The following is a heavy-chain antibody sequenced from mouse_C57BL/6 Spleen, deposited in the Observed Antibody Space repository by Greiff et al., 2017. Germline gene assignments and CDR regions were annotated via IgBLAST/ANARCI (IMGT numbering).Heavy chain of an antibody. CDR2: IYPGDGDT. D-gene: IGHD1-1*01. CDR3: ARGTYYYGSSFPF. V-gene: IGHV1-80*01. Sequence: QVQLQQSGAELVKPGASVKISCKASGYAFSSYWMNWVKQRPGKGLEWIGQIYPGDGDTNYNGKFKGKATLTADKSSSTAYMQLSSLTSEDSAVYFCARGTYYYGSSFPFWGTGTTVTVSS. CDR1: GYAFSSYW. J-gene: IGHJ1*03.